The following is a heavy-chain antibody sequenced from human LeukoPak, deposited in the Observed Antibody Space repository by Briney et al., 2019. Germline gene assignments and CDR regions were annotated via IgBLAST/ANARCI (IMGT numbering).Heavy chain of an antibody. D-gene: IGHD3-10*01. J-gene: IGHJ6*02. V-gene: IGHV1-18*01. Sequence: ASVKVSCKASGYTLTSYGISWVRQAPGQGLEWMGWISAYNGNTNYAQKLQGRVTMTTDTSTSTAYMELRSLRSDDTAVYYCAREASPLLWFGANYGMDVWGQGTTVTVSS. CDR1: GYTLTSYG. CDR3: AREASPLLWFGANYGMDV. CDR2: ISAYNGNT.